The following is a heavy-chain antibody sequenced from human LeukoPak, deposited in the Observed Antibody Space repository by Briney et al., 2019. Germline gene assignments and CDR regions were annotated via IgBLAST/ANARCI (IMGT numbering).Heavy chain of an antibody. CDR3: TTDLGYYDSSGYFDY. V-gene: IGHV3-23*01. D-gene: IGHD3-22*01. J-gene: IGHJ4*02. CDR1: GFTFSSYA. CDR2: ISGSGGST. Sequence: AGGSLRLSCAASGFTFSSYAMSWVRQAPGKGLEWVSAISGSGGSTYYADSVKGRFTISRDNSKNTLYLQMNSLKTEDTAVYYCTTDLGYYDSSGYFDYWGQGTLVTVSS.